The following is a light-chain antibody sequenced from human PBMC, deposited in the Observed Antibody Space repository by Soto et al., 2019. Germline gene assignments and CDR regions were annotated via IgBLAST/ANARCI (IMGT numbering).Light chain of an antibody. CDR2: DAS. Sequence: EIVLTHSPATLALSPWEGATLSPGASQSVRSSYLAWYQQKPGLAPRLVIYDASSRAIGIPDRFSGSGSGTDFTLTISRLEPEDFAVYYCQQYGDSPQTFGPGTKVDI. V-gene: IGKV3D-20*01. CDR1: QSVRSSY. J-gene: IGKJ1*01. CDR3: QQYGDSPQT.